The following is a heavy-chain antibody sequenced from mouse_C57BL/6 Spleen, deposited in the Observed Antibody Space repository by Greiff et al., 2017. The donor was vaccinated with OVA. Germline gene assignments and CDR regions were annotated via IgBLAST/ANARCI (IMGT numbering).Heavy chain of an antibody. V-gene: IGHV1-69*01. CDR2: IDPSDSYT. D-gene: IGHD3-1*01. J-gene: IGHJ2*01. Sequence: QVQLQQPGAELVMPGASVKLSCKASGYTFTSYWMHWVKQRPGQGLEWIGEIDPSDSYTNYNQKFKGKSTLTVDKSSSTAYMQLSSLTSEDSAVYYCARSPLGYASSGDYWGQGTTLTVSS. CDR3: ARSPLGYASSGDY. CDR1: GYTFTSYW.